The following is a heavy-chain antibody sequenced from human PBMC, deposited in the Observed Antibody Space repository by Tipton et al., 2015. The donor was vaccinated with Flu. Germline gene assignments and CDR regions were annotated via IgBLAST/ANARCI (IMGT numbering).Heavy chain of an antibody. D-gene: IGHD4-23*01. CDR3: ARGGTVVNGFDS. CDR2: IYYSGST. CDR1: GGSISTYY. J-gene: IGHJ4*02. V-gene: IGHV4-59*01. Sequence: LRLSCSVSGGSISTYYWSWLRQPPGKGLEWIGFIYYSGSTNYNPSLKRRVSISVDTSKNQFSLKLSSVTAADTAVYYCARGGTVVNGFDSWGRGTLGTVSS.